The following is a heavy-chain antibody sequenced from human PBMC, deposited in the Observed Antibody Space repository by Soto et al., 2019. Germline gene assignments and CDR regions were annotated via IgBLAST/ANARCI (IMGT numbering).Heavy chain of an antibody. CDR2: ISGSGDST. CDR3: ANLAVGKQWLVLLARY. V-gene: IGHV3-23*01. Sequence: PGGSLRLSCEVSGFTFSSYGMSWVRQAPGKGLEWVSSISGSGDSTYYADSVKGRFTITRDNSKNTLYLQMNSLRAEDTALYCCANLAVGKQWLVLLARYWGQGTLVTVSS. J-gene: IGHJ4*02. CDR1: GFTFSSYG. D-gene: IGHD6-19*01.